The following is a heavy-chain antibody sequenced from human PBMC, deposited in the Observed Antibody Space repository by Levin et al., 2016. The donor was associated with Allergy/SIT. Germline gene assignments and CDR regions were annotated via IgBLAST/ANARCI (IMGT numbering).Heavy chain of an antibody. CDR2: INPSGGST. D-gene: IGHD1-26*01. CDR1: GYTFTSYY. Sequence: ASVKVSCKASGYTFTSYYMHWVRQAPGQGLEWMGIINPSGGSTSYAQKFQGRVTMTRDTSTSTVYMELSSLRSEDTAVYYCARDWGLGATRGYMDYWGQGTLVTVSS. V-gene: IGHV1-46*01. J-gene: IGHJ4*02. CDR3: ARDWGLGATRGYMDY.